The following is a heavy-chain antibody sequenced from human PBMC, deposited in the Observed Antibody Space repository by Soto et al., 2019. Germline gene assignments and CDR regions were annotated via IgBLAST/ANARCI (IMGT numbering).Heavy chain of an antibody. CDR2: IIPIFGTP. D-gene: IGHD3-10*01. CDR1: GGIFSTYA. CDR3: ARDRDDYGSGNYYNRIDF. V-gene: IGHV1-69*01. J-gene: IGHJ4*02. Sequence: QVQLVQSGAEVKKPGSSVKVSCKASGGIFSTYAISWLRQAPGQGLEWMGGIIPIFGTPNYAQRFQGRVTITADESTSTDYMELRRLRSEDTAVYYCARDRDDYGSGNYYNRIDFWGQGTLVTVSS.